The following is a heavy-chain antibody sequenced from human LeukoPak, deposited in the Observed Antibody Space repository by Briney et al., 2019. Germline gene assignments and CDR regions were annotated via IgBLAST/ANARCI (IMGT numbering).Heavy chain of an antibody. Sequence: ASVKVSCKGSGYTFTSYGISWVRQAPGQGLEWMGWINPNSGGTNYAQKFQGRVTMTRDTSISKAYMELSKLRSDDTAVYYCARKGTFDIWGQGTMVTVSS. J-gene: IGHJ3*02. V-gene: IGHV1-2*02. CDR1: GYTFTSYG. CDR2: INPNSGGT. D-gene: IGHD3-10*01. CDR3: ARKGTFDI.